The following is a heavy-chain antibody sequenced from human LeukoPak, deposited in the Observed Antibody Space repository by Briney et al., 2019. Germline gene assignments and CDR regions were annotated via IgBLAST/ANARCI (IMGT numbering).Heavy chain of an antibody. V-gene: IGHV1-2*06. CDR2: INPNSGGT. J-gene: IGHJ6*03. CDR1: GYTFTGYY. Sequence: ASVKVSCKASGYTFTGYYMHWVRQAHGQGLEWMGRINPNSGGTNYAQKFQGRVTMTRDTSISTAYMELSRLRSDDTAVYYCARDKSPRYYYYYYMDVWGKGTTVTVSS. CDR3: ARDKSPRYYYYYYMDV.